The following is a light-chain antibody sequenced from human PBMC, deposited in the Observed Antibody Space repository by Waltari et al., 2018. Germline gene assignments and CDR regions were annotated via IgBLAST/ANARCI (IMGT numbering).Light chain of an antibody. CDR2: KDN. J-gene: IGLJ2*01. V-gene: IGLV3-27*01. Sequence: SYELTQPSSVSVSPGQTVRITCSGDVLSKKYARWFQQKPGQAPVLVIFKDNERPSGIPGRFSGSSSVTTVTLTISGAQVEDEADYYCYSAADNNLVVGGGTKLTVL. CDR3: YSAADNNLV. CDR1: VLSKKY.